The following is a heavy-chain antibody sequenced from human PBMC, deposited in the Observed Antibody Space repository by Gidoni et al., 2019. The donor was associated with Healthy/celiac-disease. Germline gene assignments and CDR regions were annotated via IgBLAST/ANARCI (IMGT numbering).Heavy chain of an antibody. D-gene: IGHD2-21*02. CDR2: IYYSGST. CDR1: GGSISSSSYY. CDR3: ARRQAPFKELAYCGGDCYSAGKYNWFDP. J-gene: IGHJ5*02. V-gene: IGHV4-39*01. Sequence: QLQLQESGPGLVKPSETLSLTCTVAGGSISSSSYYWGWIRQPPGKGLEWIGSIYYSGSTYYNPSLKSRVTISVDTSKNQFSLKLSSVTAADTAVYYCARRQAPFKELAYCGGDCYSAGKYNWFDPWGQGTLVTVSS.